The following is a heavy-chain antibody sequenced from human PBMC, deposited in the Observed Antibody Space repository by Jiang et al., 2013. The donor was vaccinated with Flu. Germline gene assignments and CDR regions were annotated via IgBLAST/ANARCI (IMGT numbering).Heavy chain of an antibody. CDR2: INPNGGRT. V-gene: IGHV1-46*01. Sequence: GAEVKKPGASVMVSCKTSGYTFTRFYMHWVRQAPGQGLEWMGVINPNGGRTTYARKFQGRVTMTSDTSTSTVSMELRSLQSEDTAVYYCARSAVVVTPESYWGQGTLITVSS. CDR3: ARSAVVVTPESY. J-gene: IGHJ4*02. CDR1: GYTFTRFY. D-gene: IGHD2-2*01.